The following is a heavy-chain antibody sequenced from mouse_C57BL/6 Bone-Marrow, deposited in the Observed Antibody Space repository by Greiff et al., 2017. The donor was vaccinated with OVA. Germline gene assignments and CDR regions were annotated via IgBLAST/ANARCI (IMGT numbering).Heavy chain of an antibody. Sequence: QVQLQQSGAELARPGASVKMSCKASGYTFTSYTMHWVKQRPGQGLEWIGYINPSSGYTKYNQKFKDKATLTADKSSSTAYMQLSSLTSEDSAVYYCARGLLRPLSYAMDYWGQGTSVTVSS. V-gene: IGHV1-4*01. D-gene: IGHD2-3*01. CDR1: GYTFTSYT. J-gene: IGHJ4*01. CDR3: ARGLLRPLSYAMDY. CDR2: INPSSGYT.